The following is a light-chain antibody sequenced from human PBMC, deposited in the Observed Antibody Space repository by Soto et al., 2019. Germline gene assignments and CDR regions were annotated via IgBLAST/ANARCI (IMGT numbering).Light chain of an antibody. CDR1: QSVSSSS. J-gene: IGKJ2*01. V-gene: IGKV3-20*01. Sequence: EIVLTQSPGTLSLSPGERATLSCRASQSVSSSSLAWYQQKPGQAPRLLIYGASSRATGIPDRFSGSGSGTDFTLTISRLEPEDFAVFYFQQYGSSPYTFGQGTKLQIK. CDR2: GAS. CDR3: QQYGSSPYT.